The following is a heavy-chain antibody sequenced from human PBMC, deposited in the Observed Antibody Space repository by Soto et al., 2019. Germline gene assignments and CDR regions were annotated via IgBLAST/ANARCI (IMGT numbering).Heavy chain of an antibody. CDR2: ISSSSSYI. Sequence: EVQLVESGGGLVKPGGSLRLSCAASGFTFSSYSMNWVRQTPGKGLEWVSSISSSSSYIYYADSVKGRFTISRDNATNSLYLQMNSLRAEDTAVYYCARDNGPAAAGLFDYWGQGTLVTVSS. J-gene: IGHJ4*02. CDR3: ARDNGPAAAGLFDY. D-gene: IGHD6-13*01. CDR1: GFTFSSYS. V-gene: IGHV3-21*01.